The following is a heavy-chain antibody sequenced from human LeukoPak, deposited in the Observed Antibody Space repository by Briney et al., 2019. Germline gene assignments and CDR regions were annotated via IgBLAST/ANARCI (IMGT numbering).Heavy chain of an antibody. CDR3: ARVWELSFDH. V-gene: IGHV3-53*01. CDR2: SYSGGSR. J-gene: IGHJ4*02. CDR1: GLTVRTNS. Sequence: PGGSLRLSCAASGLTVRTNSLGWVRQAPGKGLEWVAVSYSGGSRQYAESVKGRFIVSRDNSKNMLYLQMNSLRAEDTALYYCARVWELSFDHWGQGTLVTVSS. D-gene: IGHD1-26*01.